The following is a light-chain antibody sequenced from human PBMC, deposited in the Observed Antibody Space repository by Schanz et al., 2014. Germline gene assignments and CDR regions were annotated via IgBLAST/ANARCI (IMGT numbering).Light chain of an antibody. Sequence: QSALTQPPSASGSPGQSVTISCTGTSSDVGGYNYVSWYQQHPGKAPKLMIYDVSKRPSGVADRFSGSKSGNTASLTVSGLQAEDEADYYCSSYGGNLGVFGTGTKLTVL. CDR1: SSDVGGYNY. J-gene: IGLJ1*01. CDR2: DVS. V-gene: IGLV2-8*01. CDR3: SSYGGNLGV.